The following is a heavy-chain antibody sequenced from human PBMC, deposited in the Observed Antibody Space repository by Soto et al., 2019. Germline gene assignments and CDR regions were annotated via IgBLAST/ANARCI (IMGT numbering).Heavy chain of an antibody. CDR2: ISSSSYI. Sequence: VQLVESGGGLVKPGGSLRLSCAASGFTFSTYTMNWVRQAPGKGLEWVSSISSSSYIYYADSVKGRFTISRDNAKNSLYLQMNSLRDEDTAVYYCAREYDFWSGLYYFDYWGQGSLVTVSS. J-gene: IGHJ4*02. CDR3: AREYDFWSGLYYFDY. V-gene: IGHV3-21*01. D-gene: IGHD3-3*01. CDR1: GFTFSTYT.